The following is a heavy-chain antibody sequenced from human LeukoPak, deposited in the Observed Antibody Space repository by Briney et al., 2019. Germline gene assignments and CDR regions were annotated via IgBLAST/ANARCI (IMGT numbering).Heavy chain of an antibody. CDR3: ASHYGENYYFDY. D-gene: IGHD4-17*01. CDR1: GGSFSGYY. J-gene: IGHJ4*02. CDR2: IYYSGGT. V-gene: IGHV4-59*01. Sequence: SETLSLTCAVYGGSFSGYYWSWIRQPPGKGLEWIGYIYYSGGTNYNPSLKSRVTISVDTSKNQFSLELSSVTAADTAVYYCASHYGENYYFDYWGQGTLVTVSS.